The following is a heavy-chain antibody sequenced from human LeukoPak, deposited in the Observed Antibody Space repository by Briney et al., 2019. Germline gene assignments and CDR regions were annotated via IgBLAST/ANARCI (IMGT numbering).Heavy chain of an antibody. J-gene: IGHJ6*02. CDR2: IYYSGST. CDR1: GGSISSYY. CDR3: ARVGYSSGWYMAYYYGMDV. V-gene: IGHV4-59*01. D-gene: IGHD6-19*01. Sequence: PLETLSLTCTVSGGSISSYYWSWIRQPPGKGLEWIGYIYYSGSTNYNPSLKSRVTISVDTSKNRFSLKLSSVTAADTAVYYCARVGYSSGWYMAYYYGMDVWGQGTTVTVSS.